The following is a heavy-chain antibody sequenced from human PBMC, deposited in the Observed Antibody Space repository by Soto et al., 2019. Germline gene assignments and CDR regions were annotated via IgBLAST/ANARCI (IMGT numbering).Heavy chain of an antibody. J-gene: IGHJ6*02. V-gene: IGHV1-18*01. CDR2: ISAYNGNT. CDR1: GYTFTSYG. D-gene: IGHD6-13*01. Sequence: GASVKVSCKASGYTFTSYGISWVRQAPGQGLEWMGWISAYNGNTNYAQKLQGRVTMTTDTSTSTAYMELRSLRSDDTAVYYCASGKQQLVRRVYYYYGMDVWGQGTTVTVSS. CDR3: ASGKQQLVRRVYYYYGMDV.